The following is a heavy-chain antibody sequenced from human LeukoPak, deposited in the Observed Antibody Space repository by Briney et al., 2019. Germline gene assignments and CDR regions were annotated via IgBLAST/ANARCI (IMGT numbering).Heavy chain of an antibody. D-gene: IGHD5-12*01. J-gene: IGHJ6*02. V-gene: IGHV1-69*04. CDR2: IIPILGIA. Sequence: SVKVSCKASGGTFSSYAISWVRQAPGQGLEWMGRIIPILGIANYAQKFQGRVTITADKSTSTAYMELSSPRSEDTAVYYCAFCGYSGYVTYYYYGMDVWGQGTTVTVSS. CDR1: GGTFSSYA. CDR3: AFCGYSGYVTYYYYGMDV.